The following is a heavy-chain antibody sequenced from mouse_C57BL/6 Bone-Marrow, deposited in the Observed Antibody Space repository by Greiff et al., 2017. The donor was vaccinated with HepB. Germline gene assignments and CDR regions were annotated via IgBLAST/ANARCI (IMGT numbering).Heavy chain of an antibody. CDR3: GHLGGSLYAMDY. CDR1: GYTFTSYG. V-gene: IGHV1-81*01. D-gene: IGHD1-1*01. J-gene: IGHJ4*01. Sequence: QVHVKQSGAELARPGASVKLSCKASGYTFTSYGISWVKQRTGQGLEWIGEIYPRSGNTYYNEKFKGKATLTADKSSSTAYMELRSLTSEDSAVYFCGHLGGSLYAMDYWGQGTSVTVSS. CDR2: IYPRSGNT.